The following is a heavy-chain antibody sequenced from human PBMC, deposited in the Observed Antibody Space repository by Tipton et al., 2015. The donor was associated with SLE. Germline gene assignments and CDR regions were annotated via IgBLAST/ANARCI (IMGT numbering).Heavy chain of an antibody. CDR2: ISDGSST. CDR3: ARDWGSRGDCLVDY. Sequence: SLRLSCAASGFTFNTHAMSWVRQAPGKGPEWVSSISDGSSTTYADSVKGRFTISRDNAKNTLYLQMNSLRAEDTAVYYCARDWGSRGDCLVDYWGQGTLVTVSS. D-gene: IGHD2-21*02. V-gene: IGHV3-74*03. CDR1: GFTFNTHA. J-gene: IGHJ4*02.